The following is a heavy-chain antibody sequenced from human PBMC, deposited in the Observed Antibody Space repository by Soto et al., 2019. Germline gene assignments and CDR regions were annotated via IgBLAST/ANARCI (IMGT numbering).Heavy chain of an antibody. CDR2: IGVGGGDR. V-gene: IGHV3-23*01. J-gene: IGHJ4*02. Sequence: EVQLLESGGGLVQPGGSLRLSCAASGFTFSSYAMSWVRQAPGKGLEWVSIIGVGGGDRYYPESVKGRFTISRDNARDTLYLEMNSLRDEDTAVYYWARVRFGELVWGQGTLVSVSS. CDR3: ARVRFGELV. D-gene: IGHD3-10*01. CDR1: GFTFSSYA.